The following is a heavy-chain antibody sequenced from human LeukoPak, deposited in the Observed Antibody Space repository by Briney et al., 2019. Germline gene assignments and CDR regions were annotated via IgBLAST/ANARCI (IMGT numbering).Heavy chain of an antibody. J-gene: IGHJ6*02. CDR3: ARDFNDFWSGYYFSEAYYGMDV. CDR2: INPSGGST. V-gene: IGHV1-46*01. Sequence: ASVKVSCKASGYTFTSYYMHWVRQAPGQGLEWMVIINPSGGSTSYAQKFQGRVTMTRDTSTSTVYMELSSLRSEDTAVYYCARDFNDFWSGYYFSEAYYGMDVWGQGTTVTVSS. CDR1: GYTFTSYY. D-gene: IGHD3-3*01.